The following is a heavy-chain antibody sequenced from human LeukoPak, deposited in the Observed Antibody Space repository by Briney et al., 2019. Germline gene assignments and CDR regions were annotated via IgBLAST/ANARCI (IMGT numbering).Heavy chain of an antibody. Sequence: ASVKVSCKASGYTFSYYGINWVRQAPGQGLEWMGWSSAYNGDTNYAQKFQGRVTMTTDTSTSTAYMKLRSLRSDDTAVYYCARDAYSSGWFPEYFQHWGQGTLVTVSS. CDR3: ARDAYSSGWFPEYFQH. CDR1: GYTFSYYG. CDR2: SSAYNGDT. D-gene: IGHD6-19*01. V-gene: IGHV1-18*01. J-gene: IGHJ1*01.